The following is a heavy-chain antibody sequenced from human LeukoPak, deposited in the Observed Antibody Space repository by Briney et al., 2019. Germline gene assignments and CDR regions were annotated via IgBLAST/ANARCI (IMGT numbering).Heavy chain of an antibody. V-gene: IGHV3-21*01. J-gene: IGHJ3*02. Sequence: PGGSLRLSCAASGFTFSSYSMNWVRRAPGKGLEWVSSISSSSSYIYYADSVKGRFTISRDNAKNSLYLQMNSLRAEDTAVYYCARGGTGATRDDTFDIWGQGTMVTVSS. CDR3: ARGGTGATRDDTFDI. CDR2: ISSSSSYI. D-gene: IGHD1-7*01. CDR1: GFTFSSYS.